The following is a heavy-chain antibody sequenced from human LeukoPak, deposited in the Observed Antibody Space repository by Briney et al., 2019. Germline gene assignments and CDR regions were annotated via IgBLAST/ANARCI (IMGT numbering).Heavy chain of an antibody. CDR3: ARNSGYSDLNY. CDR2: IYRSGAT. J-gene: IGHJ4*02. V-gene: IGHV4/OR15-8*01. CDR1: GDSFSGNNY. D-gene: IGHD3-22*01. Sequence: SETLSLTCVVSGDSFSGNNYWTWVRQPPGKGLEWIGEIYRSGATNYNPSLKSRVTVSQDKSKNQFSLKLNSVTAADTAIYYCARNSGYSDLNYWGQGVLVTVSS.